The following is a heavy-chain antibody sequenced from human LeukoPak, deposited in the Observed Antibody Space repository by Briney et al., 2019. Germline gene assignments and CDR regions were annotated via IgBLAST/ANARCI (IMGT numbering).Heavy chain of an antibody. J-gene: IGHJ5*02. CDR2: ISYDGSNK. Sequence: GRSLRLSCAASGFTFSSYGMHWVRQAPGKGLEWVAVISYDGSNKYYADSVKGRFTISRDNSKNTLYLQMNSLRAEDTAVYYCARDSTAAIFSPSNWFDPWGQGTLVTVSS. CDR1: GFTFSSYG. V-gene: IGHV3-30*03. CDR3: ARDSTAAIFSPSNWFDP. D-gene: IGHD2-2*02.